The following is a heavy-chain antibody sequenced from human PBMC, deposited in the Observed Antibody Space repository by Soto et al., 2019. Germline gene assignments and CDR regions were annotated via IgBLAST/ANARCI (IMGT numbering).Heavy chain of an antibody. CDR1: GDSFTSYW. D-gene: IGHD3-10*01. CDR2: IYPGDSDT. V-gene: IGHV5-51*01. CDR3: ARSSLTMVRGVILADAFDI. Sequence: PVESLKISCKGAGDSFTSYWIGWVRQMPGKGLEWMGIIYPGDSDTRYSPSFQGQVTISADKSISTAYLQWSSLKASDTAMYYCARSSLTMVRGVILADAFDIWGQGTMVTVSS. J-gene: IGHJ3*02.